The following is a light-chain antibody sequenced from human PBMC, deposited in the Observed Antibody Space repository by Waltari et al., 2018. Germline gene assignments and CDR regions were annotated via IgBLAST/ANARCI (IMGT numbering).Light chain of an antibody. Sequence: DIVITQSPLSMPVTPGEPASISCRSSQSLLHSNGYNYLDWYLQKPGQSPQLLIYLGSNRASGVPDRFSGSGSGTDFTLKTSRVEAEDVGVYYCMQALQTPLTFGPGTKVDIK. CDR2: LGS. CDR3: MQALQTPLT. CDR1: QSLLHSNGYNY. J-gene: IGKJ3*01. V-gene: IGKV2-28*01.